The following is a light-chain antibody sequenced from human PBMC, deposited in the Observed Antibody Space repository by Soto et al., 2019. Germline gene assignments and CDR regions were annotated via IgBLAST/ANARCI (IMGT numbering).Light chain of an antibody. CDR2: DAS. CDR1: QSVSSF. J-gene: IGKJ4*01. CDR3: QQRRNWPPTST. Sequence: EIVLTQSPVTLSLSPGERATLSCRASQSVSSFLAWYQQKPGQAPRLLIYDASNRATGIPARFSGSGSETDFTLTISSLEPEDFAVYYCQQRRNWPPTSTFGGGTKVEIK. V-gene: IGKV3-11*01.